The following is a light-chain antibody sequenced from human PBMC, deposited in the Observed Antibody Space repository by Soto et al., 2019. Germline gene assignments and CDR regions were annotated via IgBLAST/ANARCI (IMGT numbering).Light chain of an antibody. J-gene: IGKJ1*01. CDR3: QQYGHSRWT. CDR1: QSVSSGH. Sequence: DIVLTHSPGTLSLSPGERASLSCRASQSVSSGHLAWYQQKPGQAPRLLIYGASSRATGIPDRFSGSGSGKYLTLTTSRLEPEDYAVYYCQQYGHSRWTVGQGTKVDIK. CDR2: GAS. V-gene: IGKV3-20*01.